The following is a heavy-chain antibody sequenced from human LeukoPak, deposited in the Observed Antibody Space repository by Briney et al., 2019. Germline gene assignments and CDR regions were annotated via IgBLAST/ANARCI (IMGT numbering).Heavy chain of an antibody. D-gene: IGHD2-2*01. CDR3: ARHPEYCSITSCYHFDY. V-gene: IGHV3-7*03. CDR2: INQDGSEK. CDR1: GFTFSSDW. J-gene: IGHJ4*02. Sequence: GGSLRLSCAASGFTFSSDWMSWVRQAPGKGLEWVAHINQDGSEKYYVDSVKGPFTISRDNAKNSLYLQMNSLRAEDTAVYYCARHPEYCSITSCYHFDYWGQGTLVTVSS.